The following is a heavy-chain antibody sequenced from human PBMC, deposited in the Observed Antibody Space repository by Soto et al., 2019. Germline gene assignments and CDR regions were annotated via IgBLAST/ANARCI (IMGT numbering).Heavy chain of an antibody. D-gene: IGHD3-22*01. CDR3: AKDISYYDSSGYLDY. V-gene: IGHV3-9*01. CDR1: GFAFADFA. Sequence: EVQLVESGGDLVQPGKSLRLSCAASGFAFADFAMHWVRQAPGKGLEWISGISLNSAIIGYADSVKGRFTISRDNAKNSLYLQMTSLRAEDTALYYCAKDISYYDSSGYLDYWGQGVVVTVSA. J-gene: IGHJ4*02. CDR2: ISLNSAII.